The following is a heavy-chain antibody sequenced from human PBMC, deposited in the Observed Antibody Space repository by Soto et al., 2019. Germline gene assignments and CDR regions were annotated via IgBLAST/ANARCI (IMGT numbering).Heavy chain of an antibody. CDR1: GGIFRSSFA. Sequence: QVQLVQSGAEVKKPGSSVKVSCKVSGGIFRSSFAISWLRQAPGQGREWMGGIIPIIGTGKYAEKFQGRVIITADESTSTAYMEVTGLRSEDTAVYFCARHREAETTFYYAMEVWGQGTTVTVSS. CDR3: ARHREAETTFYYAMEV. V-gene: IGHV1-69*01. D-gene: IGHD4-17*01. J-gene: IGHJ6*02. CDR2: IIPIIGTG.